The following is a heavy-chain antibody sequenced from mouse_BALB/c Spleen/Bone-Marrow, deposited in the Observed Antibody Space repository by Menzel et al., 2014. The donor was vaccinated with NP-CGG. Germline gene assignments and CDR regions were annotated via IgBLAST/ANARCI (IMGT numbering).Heavy chain of an antibody. J-gene: IGHJ4*01. CDR1: RYTFTSYV. V-gene: IGHV1-14*01. D-gene: IGHD2-3*01. CDR3: ARSDGYRAMDY. CDR2: MNPFNDGT. Sequence: VQLQQSGPELVKPGASVKMSCKASRYTFTSYVLHWVRQKPGQGLEWIGFMNPFNDGTKYNEKFKGKATLTSDKSSSTAYMELSSLTSEDSAVYFCARSDGYRAMDYWGQGTSVTVSS.